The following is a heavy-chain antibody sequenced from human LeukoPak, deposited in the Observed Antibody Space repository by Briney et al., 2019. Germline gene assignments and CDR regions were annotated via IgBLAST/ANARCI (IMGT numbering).Heavy chain of an antibody. D-gene: IGHD2-15*01. V-gene: IGHV4-4*02. J-gene: IGHJ4*02. CDR3: AENGPWSLKY. Sequence: PSGTLSLTCAVSGGFISNINWWSWVRQPPGRGLEWIGEDHQSGVTNYNPSLKSRVTISLDKSNNQFSLKLNSVTAADTAVYFCAENGPWSLKYWGQGTLVTVSS. CDR1: GGFISNINW. CDR2: DHQSGVT.